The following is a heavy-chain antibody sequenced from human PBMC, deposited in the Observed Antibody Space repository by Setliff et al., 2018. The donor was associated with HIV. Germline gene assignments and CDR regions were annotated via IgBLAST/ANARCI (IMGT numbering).Heavy chain of an antibody. V-gene: IGHV3-49*04. CDR2: IRSKAYGGTT. D-gene: IGHD6-13*01. CDR3: NRVIHGSSSWHAAYHFYYMDV. J-gene: IGHJ6*03. Sequence: QSGGSLRLSCIPSGFTFGDYAMGWVRQAPGKGLEWVGFIRSKAYGGTTEYAASVKGRFTISRDDSKSFAYLQMSSLKTEDTAVYYCNRVIHGSSSWHAAYHFYYMDVWGKGTTVTVSS. CDR1: GFTFGDYA.